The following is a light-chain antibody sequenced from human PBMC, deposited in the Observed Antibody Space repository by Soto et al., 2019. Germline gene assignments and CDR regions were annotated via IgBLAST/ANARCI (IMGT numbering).Light chain of an antibody. CDR2: KAS. V-gene: IGKV1-5*03. CDR3: QHYNSYSEA. J-gene: IGKJ1*01. CDR1: QTISSW. Sequence: DIQMTQSPSTLSGSVGDRVTITCRASQTISSWLAWYQQKPGKAPKLLIYKASTLKSGVPSRFRGSGSGTEFTLTISSLQPDDFSTYYCQHYNSYSEAFGQGIKVDIK.